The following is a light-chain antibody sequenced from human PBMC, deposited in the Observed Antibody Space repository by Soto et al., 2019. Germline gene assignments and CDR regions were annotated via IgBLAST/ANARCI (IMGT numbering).Light chain of an antibody. CDR1: SSDIGAYDY. V-gene: IGLV2-14*01. Sequence: QSALTQPASLSGSPGQSITISCTGTSSDIGAYDYVSWFQQHPGKAPKLMISEVNNRPAGVSNRFSGSKSGNTAYLTISGLQDEDESDYFCFSFTTTGTHVFGTGTKVTVL. CDR2: EVN. CDR3: FSFTTTGTHV. J-gene: IGLJ1*01.